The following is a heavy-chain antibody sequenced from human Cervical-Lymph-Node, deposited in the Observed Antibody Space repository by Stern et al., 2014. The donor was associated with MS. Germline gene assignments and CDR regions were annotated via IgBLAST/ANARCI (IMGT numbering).Heavy chain of an antibody. CDR2: IKPSGDSA. J-gene: IGHJ4*02. CDR1: GYTFTSHY. Sequence: QVQLVQSGAEVKKPGASVKASCKASGYTFTSHYMHWVRQAPGQGLEWVGIIKPSGDSASYAQKFQGRVTMTRDTSTSTVYMELSSLRSEDTAVYYCASGTGSKRPTGNYWGQGTLVTVSS. D-gene: IGHD3/OR15-3a*01. V-gene: IGHV1-46*01. CDR3: ASGTGSKRPTGNY.